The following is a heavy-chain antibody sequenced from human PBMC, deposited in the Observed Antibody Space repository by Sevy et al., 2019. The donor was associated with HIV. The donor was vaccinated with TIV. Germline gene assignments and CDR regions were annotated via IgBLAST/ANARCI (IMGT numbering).Heavy chain of an antibody. CDR2: FDPEDGET. J-gene: IGHJ4*02. CDR3: ATTKDYYDSSGYPFDY. Sequence: ASVKVSCKVSGYTLTELSMHWLRQAPGKGLEWVGSFDPEDGETVYEHNFQGRVSMTEDTSTDTAYMEVISLNFEDTAVYYCATTKDYYDSSGYPFDYWGQGTLVTVSS. D-gene: IGHD3-22*01. CDR1: GYTLTELS. V-gene: IGHV1-24*01.